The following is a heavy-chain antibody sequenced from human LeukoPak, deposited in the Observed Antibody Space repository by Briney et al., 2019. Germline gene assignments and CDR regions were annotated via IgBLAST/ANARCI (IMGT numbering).Heavy chain of an antibody. CDR3: AKAGGLRVYSGWSQSGY. V-gene: IGHV3-23*01. CDR1: GFTFSNYA. CDR2: ISGSGGST. J-gene: IGHJ4*02. Sequence: GGSLRLSCAASGFTFSNYAMSWVRQAPGKGLEWVSAISGSGGSTYYADSVKGRFTISRDNSKNPLCLQMNSLRAEDTAVYYCAKAGGLRVYSGWSQSGYWGQGTLVTVSS. D-gene: IGHD6-19*01.